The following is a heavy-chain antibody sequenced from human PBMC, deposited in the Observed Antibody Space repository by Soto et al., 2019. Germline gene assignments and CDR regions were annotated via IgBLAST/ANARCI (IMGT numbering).Heavy chain of an antibody. CDR3: ARVGTPDIVVVPAAIYAFDI. CDR1: GFTFSSYW. Sequence: GGSLRLSCAASGFTFSSYWMSWVRQAPGKGLEWVANIKQDGSEKYYVDSVKGRFTISRDNAKNSLYLQMNSLRAEDTAVYYCARVGTPDIVVVPAAIYAFDIWGQGTMVTVSS. CDR2: IKQDGSEK. J-gene: IGHJ3*02. D-gene: IGHD2-2*01. V-gene: IGHV3-7*01.